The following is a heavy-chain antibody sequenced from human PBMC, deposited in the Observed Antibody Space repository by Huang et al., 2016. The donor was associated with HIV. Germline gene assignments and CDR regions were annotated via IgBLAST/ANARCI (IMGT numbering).Heavy chain of an antibody. CDR3: ARARGYYDSSVSYYFDY. Sequence: QVQLVQSGAEVKKPGSSVKVSCKAYGGTFSSYAISWVRQAPGQGLEGRGGISPIFGTANYAQKFQGRVTITADESTSTAYMELSSLRSEDTAVYYCARARGYYDSSVSYYFDYWGQGTLVTVSS. D-gene: IGHD3-22*01. CDR2: ISPIFGTA. J-gene: IGHJ4*02. CDR1: GGTFSSYA. V-gene: IGHV1-69*13.